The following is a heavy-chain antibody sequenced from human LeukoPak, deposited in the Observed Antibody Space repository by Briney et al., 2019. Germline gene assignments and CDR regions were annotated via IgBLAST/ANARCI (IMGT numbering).Heavy chain of an antibody. J-gene: IGHJ4*02. CDR2: VKQDGSEK. D-gene: IGHD5-18*01. Sequence: GGSLRLSCAASGFTFSSYWMSWVRQAPGKGLEWVANVKQDGSEKYYVDSVKGRFTISRDNAKNSLYLQMNSLRAEDTAVYYCARDLPIDTAMVESNGFDYWGQGTLVTVSS. CDR1: GFTFSSYW. V-gene: IGHV3-7*01. CDR3: ARDLPIDTAMVESNGFDY.